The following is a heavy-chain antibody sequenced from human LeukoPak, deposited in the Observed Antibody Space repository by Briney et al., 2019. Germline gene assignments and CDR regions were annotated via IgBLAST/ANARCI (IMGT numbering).Heavy chain of an antibody. Sequence: KTSETLSLTCTVSGDSISSYYWTWIRQPPGKGLEWIGFVYYSGSTNYNPSLRSRVTMSVHTSKNQFSLGLSSVTAADTAVYYCARRYCSGSSCYSGFDYWGQGTLVTVSS. D-gene: IGHD2-15*01. J-gene: IGHJ4*02. CDR1: GDSISSYY. CDR3: ARRYCSGSSCYSGFDY. CDR2: VYYSGST. V-gene: IGHV4-59*01.